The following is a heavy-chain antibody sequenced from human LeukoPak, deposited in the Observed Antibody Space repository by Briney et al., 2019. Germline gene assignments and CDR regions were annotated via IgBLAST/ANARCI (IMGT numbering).Heavy chain of an antibody. CDR2: ISYDGSNK. J-gene: IGHJ4*02. D-gene: IGHD4-17*01. Sequence: GRSLRLSCAASGFTFSSYAMHWVRQAPGKGLEWVAVISYDGSNKYYADSVKGRFTISRDNSKNTLYLQMNSLRAEDTAVYYCAREGDDYGDYVFDYWGQGTLVTVSS. V-gene: IGHV3-30-3*01. CDR3: AREGDDYGDYVFDY. CDR1: GFTFSSYA.